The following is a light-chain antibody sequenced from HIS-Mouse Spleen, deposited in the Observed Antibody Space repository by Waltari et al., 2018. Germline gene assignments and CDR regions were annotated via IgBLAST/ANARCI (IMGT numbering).Light chain of an antibody. Sequence: ETTLTQSPAFMSATPGDKVNISCKASQDIYDDINWYQPKPGEAAIFINQDASTIVPRFPPRFSGSEYASYFTLTINNIESEDAEYYFCLQHDNFPYTFGQGTKLEIK. CDR2: DAS. V-gene: IGKV5-2*01. CDR1: QDIYDD. CDR3: LQHDNFPYT. J-gene: IGKJ2*01.